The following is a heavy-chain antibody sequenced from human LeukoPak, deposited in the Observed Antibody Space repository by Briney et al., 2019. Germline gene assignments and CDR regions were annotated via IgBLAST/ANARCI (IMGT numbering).Heavy chain of an antibody. CDR3: ARGAHPQWPPMQY. CDR2: IYTNGSP. D-gene: IGHD6-19*01. J-gene: IGHJ4*02. CDR1: GGSTSSYY. Sequence: SETLSLTCTVSGGSTSSYYWSWIRQPAGKGLEWIGCIYTNGSPNYNPSLKSRVTMSIDTSRNQFSLRLSSVTAADTGVYYCARGAHPQWPPMQYWGQGSLVTVSS. V-gene: IGHV4-4*07.